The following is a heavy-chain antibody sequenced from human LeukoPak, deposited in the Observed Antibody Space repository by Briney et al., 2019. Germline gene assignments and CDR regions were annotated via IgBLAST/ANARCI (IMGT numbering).Heavy chain of an antibody. CDR3: AKARLRSNWYFDL. Sequence: GGSLRLSCAASGLTFTGYSMNWVRQAPGKGLEWVSAISGSGGSTYYADSVKGRFTISRDNSKNTLYLQMNSLRAEDTAVYYCAKARLRSNWYFDLWGRGTLVTVSS. J-gene: IGHJ2*01. CDR1: GLTFTGYS. CDR2: ISGSGGST. D-gene: IGHD2/OR15-2a*01. V-gene: IGHV3-23*01.